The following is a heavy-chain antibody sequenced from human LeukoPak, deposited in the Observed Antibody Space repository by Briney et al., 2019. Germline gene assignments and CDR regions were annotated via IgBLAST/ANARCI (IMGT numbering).Heavy chain of an antibody. V-gene: IGHV1-2*02. CDR1: GYTFTDYY. D-gene: IGHD2-8*01. J-gene: IGHJ4*02. CDR3: ARVWPCSNGVCPDVFDY. CDR2: IKPHSGGT. Sequence: ASVKVSCKPSGYTFTDYYIHWVRQAPGQGLAWMGWIKPHSGGTNYAQKFQGRVTMTRDTSISTAYMELSRLRSDDTAVYYCARVWPCSNGVCPDVFDYWGQGTLVTVSS.